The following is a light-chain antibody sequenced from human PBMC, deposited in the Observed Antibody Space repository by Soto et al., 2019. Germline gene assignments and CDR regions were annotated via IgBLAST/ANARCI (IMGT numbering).Light chain of an antibody. CDR2: KAY. Sequence: DIQMTQSPSTLSASVGDRVTITCRASQSISSWLAWYQQKPGKAPKLLIYKAYSLKSGVPSRFSGSGSGTEFTLTISSLRPDDVATYYCQQYNSYSPVTFGQGTKLEIK. CDR1: QSISSW. CDR3: QQYNSYSPVT. V-gene: IGKV1-5*03. J-gene: IGKJ2*01.